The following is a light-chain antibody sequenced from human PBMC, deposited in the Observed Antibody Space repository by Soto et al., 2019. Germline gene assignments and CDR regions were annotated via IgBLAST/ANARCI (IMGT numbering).Light chain of an antibody. CDR2: GVT. V-gene: IGLV2-8*01. CDR3: SSYAGSDNYV. Sequence: QSALTQPPSASGSPGQSVTISCSGTSSDIGDHNLVSWYQQHPGKAPKLLIWGVTNRPSGVPHRFSGSKSGNTASLTVSGIQAEDEADYYCSSYAGSDNYVFGTGTKVNVL. J-gene: IGLJ1*01. CDR1: SSDIGDHNL.